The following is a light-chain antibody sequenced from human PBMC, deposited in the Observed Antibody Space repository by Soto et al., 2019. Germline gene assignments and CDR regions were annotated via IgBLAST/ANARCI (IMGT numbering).Light chain of an antibody. Sequence: EIVMTQSPATMSLSQGERATLSXRASHSVIISYLAWYQQQPXXATRIXXXGQXSRATGIPERFIGSGSGKDFTLTISRLEPEDFSVYYCQQYGRSPQSTFGQGTRLEIK. CDR1: HSVIISY. CDR3: QQYGRSPQST. CDR2: GQX. V-gene: IGKV3-20*01. J-gene: IGKJ5*01.